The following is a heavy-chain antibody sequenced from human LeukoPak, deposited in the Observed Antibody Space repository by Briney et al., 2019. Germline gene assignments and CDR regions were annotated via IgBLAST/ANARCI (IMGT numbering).Heavy chain of an antibody. J-gene: IGHJ3*02. CDR1: GYTFTSYD. D-gene: IGHD3-16*02. CDR3: ARVPREIAYI. Sequence: GASVKVSCKASGYTFTSYDINWVRQATGQGLEWMGYMNPASGNTGYAQKFQGRVTMTTDTSISTASMELSSLRSEDTAVYYCARVPREIAYIWGQGTMVTVSS. V-gene: IGHV1-8*01. CDR2: MNPASGNT.